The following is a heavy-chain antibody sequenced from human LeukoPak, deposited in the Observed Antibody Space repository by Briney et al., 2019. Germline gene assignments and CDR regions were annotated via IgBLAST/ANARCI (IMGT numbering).Heavy chain of an antibody. CDR1: GFSFSDYS. Sequence: PGGSLRLSCTGSGFSFSDYSIHWVRQAPGKGLQHVSAISSSGGSTYYANSVKGRFTMSRDNSKNTLYLQMDSLRTEDMAIYYCARGEAAAGGSWFDPWGQGTLVTVSS. D-gene: IGHD6-13*01. CDR3: ARGEAAAGGSWFDP. V-gene: IGHV3-64*01. J-gene: IGHJ5*02. CDR2: ISSSGGST.